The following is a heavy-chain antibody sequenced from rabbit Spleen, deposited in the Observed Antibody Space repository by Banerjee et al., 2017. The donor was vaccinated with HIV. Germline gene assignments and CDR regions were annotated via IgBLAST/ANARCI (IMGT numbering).Heavy chain of an antibody. CDR3: ARDTSSSFSSYGMDL. Sequence: LEESGGGLVKPGGTLTLTCTVSGFSFSSNWICWVRQAPGKGLEWIACIDAGSSGFTYFATWAKGRFAISKTSSTTVTLQMTRLTAADTATYFCARDTSSSFSSYGMDLWGPSTLVTVS. V-gene: IGHV1S45*01. D-gene: IGHD1-1*01. CDR2: IDAGSSGFT. J-gene: IGHJ6*01. CDR1: GFSFSSNW.